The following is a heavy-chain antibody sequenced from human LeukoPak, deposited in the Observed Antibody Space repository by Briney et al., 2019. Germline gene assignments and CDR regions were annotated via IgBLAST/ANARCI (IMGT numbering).Heavy chain of an antibody. V-gene: IGHV3-64*02. CDR1: GFTFSSYA. CDR3: AREDTAMAFDY. Sequence: GGSLRLSCAASGFTFSSYAMHWVRQAPGKGLEYVSAISSNGGSTYYADSVKGRFTISRDNSKNTLYLQMNSLRAEDTAVYYCAREDTAMAFDYWGQGTLVTASS. CDR2: ISSNGGST. J-gene: IGHJ4*02. D-gene: IGHD5-18*01.